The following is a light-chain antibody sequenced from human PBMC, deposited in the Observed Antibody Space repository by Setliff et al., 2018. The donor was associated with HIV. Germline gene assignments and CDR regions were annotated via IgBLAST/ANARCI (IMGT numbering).Light chain of an antibody. Sequence: QSALTQPASVSGSPGQAITISCTGTTSDIGTYNLVPWYQQYSGRAPKLMIYEVTKRPSGVSDRFSGSKSGNTASLTISGLHTEDEADYFCSSYTTSSAYVFGPGTKVTVL. CDR2: EVT. V-gene: IGLV2-14*03. J-gene: IGLJ1*01. CDR1: TSDIGTYNL. CDR3: SSYTTSSAYV.